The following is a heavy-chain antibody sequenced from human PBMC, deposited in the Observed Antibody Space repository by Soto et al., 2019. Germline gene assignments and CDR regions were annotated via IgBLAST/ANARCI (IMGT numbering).Heavy chain of an antibody. CDR3: VRELVPGNWGWFDS. Sequence: QVQLVQSGAEVRMPGASVKVSCKASEFSDYCIYWVRQAPGQGLEWMGWINPYNGGTDYAQKFQGWVTXXGXTXXSTVYMDLNSLTFDDTAVYYCVRELVPGNWGWFDSWGQGTLVTVSS. J-gene: IGHJ5*01. CDR2: INPYNGGT. CDR1: EFSDYC. V-gene: IGHV1-2*04. D-gene: IGHD7-27*01.